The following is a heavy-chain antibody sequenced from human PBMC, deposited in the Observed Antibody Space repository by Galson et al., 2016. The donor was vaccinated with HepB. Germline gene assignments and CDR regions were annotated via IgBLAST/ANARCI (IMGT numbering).Heavy chain of an antibody. V-gene: IGHV3-74*01. CDR2: GNNDGRDT. Sequence: SLRLSCAASGFTFSTPWIHWVRQAPGEGLVWVSIGNNDGRDTRYADSVKGRFTISRDNAKNTLFLQMNSLRVEDTAVYYCAKGARGYLDYWGQGTLVTVSS. CDR1: GFTFSTPW. J-gene: IGHJ4*02. CDR3: AKGARGYLDY.